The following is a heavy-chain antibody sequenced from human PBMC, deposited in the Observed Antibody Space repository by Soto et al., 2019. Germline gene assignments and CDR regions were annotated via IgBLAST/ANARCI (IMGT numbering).Heavy chain of an antibody. CDR2: INHSGTT. Sequence: PSETLSLTCPVSGGSFSGFFWTWIRQPPGKGLEWIGEINHSGTTNYNSSLKSRVTISKDMSENQFSLSMTSLTVVYTAVYDCVRGQWLPRGEYWGQGTLVT. CDR1: GGSFSGFF. V-gene: IGHV4-34*01. J-gene: IGHJ4*02. D-gene: IGHD6-19*01. CDR3: VRGQWLPRGEY.